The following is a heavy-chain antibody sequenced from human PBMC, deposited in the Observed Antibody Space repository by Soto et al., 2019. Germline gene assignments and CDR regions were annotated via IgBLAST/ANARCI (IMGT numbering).Heavy chain of an antibody. CDR1: GVSIGSSSYY. CDR3: ARQDTVTTRAEPNFDY. V-gene: IGHV4-39*01. J-gene: IGHJ4*02. D-gene: IGHD4-4*01. Sequence: SETLSLTCTVSGVSIGSSSYYWGWIRQPPGKGLEWIGSIYYSGSTYYNPSLKSRVTISVDTSKNQFSLKLSSVTAADTAVYYCARQDTVTTRAEPNFDYWGQGTLVTVSS. CDR2: IYYSGST.